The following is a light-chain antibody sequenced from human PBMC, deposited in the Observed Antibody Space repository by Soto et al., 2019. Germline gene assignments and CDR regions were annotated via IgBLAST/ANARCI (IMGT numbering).Light chain of an antibody. CDR3: RHRSGYGRT. V-gene: IGKV3D-20*02. CDR1: QSVSSNY. Sequence: WRQSPDPLSVARGDRVTLCGRATQSVSSNYLAWYQQKPGQAPKLLIYDASSRATGIPDGFSGCGSGTDFIVPICRLEPEDFVVYYCRHRSGYGRTFGGGTKVDI. J-gene: IGKJ4*01. CDR2: DAS.